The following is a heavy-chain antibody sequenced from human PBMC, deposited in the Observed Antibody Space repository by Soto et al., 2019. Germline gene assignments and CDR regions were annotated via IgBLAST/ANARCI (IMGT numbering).Heavy chain of an antibody. Sequence: GGSLRLSCAASGFTFSDYYMSWIRQAPGKGLEWVSYISSSGSTIYYADSVKGRFTISRDNAKNSLYLQMNSLRAEDTAVYYCARDLRIPPYYYYGMDVWGQGTTVTVSS. CDR1: GFTFSDYY. CDR3: ARDLRIPPYYYYGMDV. CDR2: ISSSGSTI. V-gene: IGHV3-11*01. J-gene: IGHJ6*02.